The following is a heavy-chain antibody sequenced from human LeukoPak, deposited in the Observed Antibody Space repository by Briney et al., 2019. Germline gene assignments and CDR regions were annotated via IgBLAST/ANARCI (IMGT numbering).Heavy chain of an antibody. J-gene: IGHJ6*03. CDR3: ARNPYDILTGSPGGRYYYMDV. V-gene: IGHV4-59*12. CDR2: VFYSGST. Sequence: SETLSLTCTVSGGSISNYYWSWIRQPPGKGLGWIGYVFYSGSTNYNPSLRSRVTISVDTSKNQFSLKLSSVTAADTAVYYCARNPYDILTGSPGGRYYYMDVWGKGTTVTISS. CDR1: GGSISNYY. D-gene: IGHD3-9*01.